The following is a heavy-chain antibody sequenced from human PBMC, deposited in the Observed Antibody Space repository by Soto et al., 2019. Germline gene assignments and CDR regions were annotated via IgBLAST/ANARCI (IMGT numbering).Heavy chain of an antibody. D-gene: IGHD7-27*01. Sequence: ASVKVSCKASGYTFTSYYMHWVRQAPGQGLEWMGIINPSGGSTSYAQKFQGRVTMTRDTSTSTVYMELSSLRSEDTAEYYCSRAVRSPNWGPNSSCRLDYWGQGTLVTVSS. CDR1: GYTFTSYY. CDR3: SRAVRSPNWGPNSSCRLDY. CDR2: INPSGGST. V-gene: IGHV1-46*03. J-gene: IGHJ4*02.